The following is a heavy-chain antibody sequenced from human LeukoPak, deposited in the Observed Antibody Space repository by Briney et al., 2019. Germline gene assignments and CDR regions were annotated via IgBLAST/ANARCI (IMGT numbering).Heavy chain of an antibody. CDR3: ARDRDLRVDY. J-gene: IGHJ4*02. CDR2: ISAYNGNT. D-gene: IGHD3-16*01. V-gene: IGHV1-18*01. CDR1: GYAFSSYG. Sequence: ASVKVSCKASGYAFSSYGISWVRQAPGQGLEWMGWISAYNGNTKNAQKFQGRVTMSTDTLTNTVYMDLRSLTSDDTAVYYCARDRDLRVDYWGQGTLITVSS.